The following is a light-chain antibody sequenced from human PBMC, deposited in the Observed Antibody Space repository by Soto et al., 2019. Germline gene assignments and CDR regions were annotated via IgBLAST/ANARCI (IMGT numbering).Light chain of an antibody. J-gene: IGLJ1*01. CDR2: DVN. V-gene: IGLV2-11*01. CDR1: SGDGWAYDY. CDR3: LSYAGTNARLRV. Sequence: QSVLTQPRSVSGSPGQSGTISCTRTSGDGWAYDYVSWYQQHPGKAPKVLVYDVNKRPSGVPDRFSGSRSGNTASLTISGLQADDEGDYYGLSYAGTNARLRVFGTGTKVTVL.